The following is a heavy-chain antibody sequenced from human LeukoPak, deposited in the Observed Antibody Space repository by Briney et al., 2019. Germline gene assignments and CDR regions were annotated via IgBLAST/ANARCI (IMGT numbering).Heavy chain of an antibody. CDR2: IYYSGST. CDR3: ARHFGGSLAVVDPHFDY. V-gene: IGHV4-59*08. D-gene: IGHD6-19*01. Sequence: SETLSLTCTVSGGSISSYYWSWIRQPPGKGLEWIGYIYYSGSTNYNPSLKSRVTISVDTSKNQFSLKLSSVTAADTAVYYCARHFGGSLAVVDPHFDYWGQGTLVTVSS. J-gene: IGHJ4*02. CDR1: GGSISSYY.